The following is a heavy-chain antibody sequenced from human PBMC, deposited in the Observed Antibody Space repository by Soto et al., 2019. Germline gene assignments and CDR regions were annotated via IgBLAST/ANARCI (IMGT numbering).Heavy chain of an antibody. CDR1: GFTFSNAW. Sequence: EVQLVESGGGLVKPGGSLRLSCAASGFTFSNAWMSWVRQAPGKGLEWVGRIKTKSAGGTTDHAAPVKGRFTISRDDSKNTLYLQMNSLKTEDTAVYYCTTDNYYYGSSADYWGQGSLVTVSS. J-gene: IGHJ4*02. CDR3: TTDNYYYGSSADY. V-gene: IGHV3-15*01. CDR2: IKTKSAGGTT. D-gene: IGHD3-22*01.